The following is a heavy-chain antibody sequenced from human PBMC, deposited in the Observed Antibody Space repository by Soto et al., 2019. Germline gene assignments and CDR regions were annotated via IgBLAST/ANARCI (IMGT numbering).Heavy chain of an antibody. V-gene: IGHV1-2*02. Sequence: ASLKACCKASGYRIIDYFMHWVRRAPGQGLEWMGWINPKSGGTKIAQKFQGRTTMTRDTSINTVFMELSRLTSDDTAVYFCARYSNWNFQGGTFYWG. CDR2: INPKSGGT. D-gene: IGHD2-21*01. CDR3: ARYSNWNFQGGTFY. CDR1: GYRIIDYF. J-gene: IGHJ4*01.